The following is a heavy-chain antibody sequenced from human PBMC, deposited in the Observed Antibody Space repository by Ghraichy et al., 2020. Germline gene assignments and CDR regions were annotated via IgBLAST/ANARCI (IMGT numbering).Heavy chain of an antibody. CDR1: GFRFNKYW. Sequence: GALRLSCAASGFRFNKYWMSWVRQAPGKGLEWVANIKQDGSEKFYADSLKGRFTISRDNANNSLYLRMSSLRVEDTAVYYCARGSFYDFWSASDWFDPWGQGVLVTVSS. D-gene: IGHD3-3*01. J-gene: IGHJ5*02. V-gene: IGHV3-7*04. CDR2: IKQDGSEK. CDR3: ARGSFYDFWSASDWFDP.